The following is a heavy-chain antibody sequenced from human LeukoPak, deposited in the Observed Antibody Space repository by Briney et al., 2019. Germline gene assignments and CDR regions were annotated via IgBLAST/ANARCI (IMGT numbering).Heavy chain of an antibody. V-gene: IGHV3-21*01. CDR1: GFTFSSYS. CDR2: ISSSSSYI. D-gene: IGHD6-13*01. CDR3: ARDDESSSWFLPFPDY. J-gene: IGHJ4*02. Sequence: GGSLRLSCAASGFTFSSYSMNWVRQAPGKGLEWVSSISSSSSYIYYADSVEGRFTISRDNAKNSLYLQMNSLRAEDTAVYYCARDDESSSWFLPFPDYWGQGTLVTVSS.